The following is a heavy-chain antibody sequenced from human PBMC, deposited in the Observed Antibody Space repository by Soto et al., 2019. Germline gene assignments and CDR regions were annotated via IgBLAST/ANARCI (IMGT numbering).Heavy chain of an antibody. V-gene: IGHV4-30-2*01. Sequence: TLSLTCAVSGCSISSGGYSWSWIRQPPGKGLEWIGYIYHSGSTYYNPSLKSRVTISVDRSKNQFSLKLSSVTAADTAVYYCARASDYYDSSGYYYFPHPHFDYWGQGTLVTVSS. J-gene: IGHJ4*02. CDR2: IYHSGST. CDR3: ARASDYYDSSGYYYFPHPHFDY. D-gene: IGHD3-22*01. CDR1: GCSISSGGYS.